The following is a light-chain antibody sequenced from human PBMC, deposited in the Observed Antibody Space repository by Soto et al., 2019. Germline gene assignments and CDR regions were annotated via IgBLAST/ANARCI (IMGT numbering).Light chain of an antibody. CDR3: QQYHYLPPIT. CDR2: GPS. Sequence: VLKQSPATLSSKKGDRVTLSCRASQYINTRLAWYQHKPGQAPRLLIYGPSSRATGIPDRFSGSGSGTDFTLTISSLQSEDFAVYYCQQYHYLPPITFCQRRRLAVK. CDR1: QYINTR. J-gene: IGKJ5*01. V-gene: IGKV3D-15*01.